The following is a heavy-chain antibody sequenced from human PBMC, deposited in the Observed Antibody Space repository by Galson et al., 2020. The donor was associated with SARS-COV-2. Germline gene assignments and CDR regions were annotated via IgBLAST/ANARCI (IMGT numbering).Heavy chain of an antibody. CDR2: IYYSGST. CDR1: GGSISSGGYY. D-gene: IGHD1-26*01. V-gene: IGHV4-31*03. CDR3: ARDVGLDRVFYFDY. J-gene: IGHJ4*02. Sequence: SETLSLTCTVSGGSISSGGYYWSWIRQHPGKGLEWIGYIYYSGSTYYNPSLKSRVTISVDTSKNQFSLKLSSVTAADTAVYYCARDVGLDRVFYFDYWGQGTLVTVSS.